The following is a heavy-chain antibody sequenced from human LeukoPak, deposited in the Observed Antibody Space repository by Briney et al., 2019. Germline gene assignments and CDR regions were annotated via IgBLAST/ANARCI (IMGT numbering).Heavy chain of an antibody. CDR1: GGSISSYY. CDR2: IYYSGST. J-gene: IGHJ4*02. Sequence: SETLSLTCTVSGGSISSYYWSWIRQPPGKGLEWIGYIYYSGSTNYNPSLKSRVTISVDTSKNQFSLKLSSVTAADTAVYYCASLDVKVSWRYFDYWGQGTLVTVSS. CDR3: ASLDVKVSWRYFDY. D-gene: IGHD6-13*01. V-gene: IGHV4-59*01.